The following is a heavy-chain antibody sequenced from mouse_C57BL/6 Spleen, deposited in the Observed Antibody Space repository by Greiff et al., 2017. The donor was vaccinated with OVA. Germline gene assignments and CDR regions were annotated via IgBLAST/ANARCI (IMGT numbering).Heavy chain of an antibody. D-gene: IGHD4-1*01. CDR1: GYAFSSYW. V-gene: IGHV1-80*01. CDR3: ARSNPGTEDYAMDY. J-gene: IGHJ4*01. CDR2: IYPGDGDT. Sequence: QVQLQQSGAELVKPGASVKISCKASGYAFSSYWMNWVKQRPGKGLEWIGQIYPGDGDTNYNGMFKGKATLTADKSSSTAYMQLSSLTSEDSAVYFSARSNPGTEDYAMDYWGQGTSVTVSS.